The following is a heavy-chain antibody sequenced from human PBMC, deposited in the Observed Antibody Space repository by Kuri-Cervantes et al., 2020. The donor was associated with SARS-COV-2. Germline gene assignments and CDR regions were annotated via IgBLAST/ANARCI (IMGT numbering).Heavy chain of an antibody. V-gene: IGHV3-30-3*01. D-gene: IGHD3-22*01. Sequence: GESLKISCAASGFTFSCYAMYWVRQAPGKGLEWVAVISYDGSNKYYADSVKGRFTISRDNSKNTLYLQMNSLRAEDTAVYYCASALLVVLDYWGQGTLVTVSS. CDR3: ASALLVVLDY. CDR1: GFTFSCYA. J-gene: IGHJ4*02. CDR2: ISYDGSNK.